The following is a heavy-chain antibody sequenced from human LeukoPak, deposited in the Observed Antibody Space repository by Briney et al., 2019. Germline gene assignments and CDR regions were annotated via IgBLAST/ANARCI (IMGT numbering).Heavy chain of an antibody. Sequence: PGASLKISFKGSGYSFTSNWIGWVRPMPGKGLEWMGIIYPSDSDTRYSPSFQDQVTISADKSINTAYLQWSSLKASDAAMYYCARGLRSRNCSGGYCYSVYSWGQGTLVTVSS. J-gene: IGHJ4*02. CDR2: IYPSDSDT. CDR3: ARGLRSRNCSGGYCYSVYS. D-gene: IGHD2-15*01. V-gene: IGHV5-51*01. CDR1: GYSFTSNW.